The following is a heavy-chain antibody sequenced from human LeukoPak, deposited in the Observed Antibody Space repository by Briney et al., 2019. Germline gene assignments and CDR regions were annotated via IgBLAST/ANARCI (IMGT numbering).Heavy chain of an antibody. V-gene: IGHV3-74*01. CDR3: ARGNYYVS. J-gene: IGHJ4*02. D-gene: IGHD3-10*01. Sequence: GGSLGLSCAASGFIFSTYWMHWVHQAPGKGLMWVSRINSDGSTTSYADSVKGRFTISRDNAKNTVYLQMNSLRAEDTAVYYCARGNYYVSWGQGILVTVSS. CDR1: GFIFSTYW. CDR2: INSDGSTT.